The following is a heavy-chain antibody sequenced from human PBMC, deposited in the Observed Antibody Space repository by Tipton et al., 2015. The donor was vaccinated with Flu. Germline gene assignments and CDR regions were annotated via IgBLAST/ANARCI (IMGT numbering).Heavy chain of an antibody. D-gene: IGHD4-11*01. J-gene: IGHJ5*02. CDR2: TDRSGNT. Sequence: LRLSCAASEFAFSDAWMSWVRQAPGKGLEWIGNTDRSGNTYYKSSLKSRVTISVDRSKNQFSLRLHSVTAADTAVYYCARRDYSNYVSDPKNWFDPWGPGILVTVSS. CDR1: EFAFSDAW. V-gene: IGHV4-34*01. CDR3: ARRDYSNYVSDPKNWFDP.